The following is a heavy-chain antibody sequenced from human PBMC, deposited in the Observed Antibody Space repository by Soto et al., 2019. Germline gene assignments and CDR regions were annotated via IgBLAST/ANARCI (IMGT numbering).Heavy chain of an antibody. V-gene: IGHV3-21*01. CDR2: ISSSSSYI. CDR1: GFTFSSYS. J-gene: IGHJ4*02. CDR3: ARERTLVTSDY. D-gene: IGHD2-21*02. Sequence: PGGSLRLSCAASGFTFSSYSMNWVRQAPGKGLEWVSSISSSSSYIYYADSVKGRFTISRDNAKNSLYLQMNSLIAEDTAVYYCARERTLVTSDYWGQGTLVTVSS.